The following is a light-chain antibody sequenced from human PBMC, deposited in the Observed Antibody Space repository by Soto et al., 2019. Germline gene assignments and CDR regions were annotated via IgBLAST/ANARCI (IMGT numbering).Light chain of an antibody. CDR3: QQYTKWWT. V-gene: IGKV3-15*01. CDR1: QGVGSN. CDR2: GAS. J-gene: IGKJ1*01. Sequence: EIVMTQSPATLSVSPGEGVTLSCRASQGVGSNFAWYQQKPGQSPRLLIYGASTRATGVPARFSGSGSGTEFTLITRGLQSEDFAVYYCQQYTKWWTFGQGTKVEIK.